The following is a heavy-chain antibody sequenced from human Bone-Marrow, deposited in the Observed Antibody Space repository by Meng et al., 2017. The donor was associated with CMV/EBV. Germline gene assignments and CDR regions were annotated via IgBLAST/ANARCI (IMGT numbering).Heavy chain of an antibody. D-gene: IGHD3-22*01. CDR1: AFTFSSYW. J-gene: IGHJ3*02. Sequence: GGSLRLSCAASAFTFSSYWMSWVRQAPGKGLEWVASINQYGSEEYSVDSVKGRFTISRDNAKNSLYLQMNSLRAEDTAVYYCARGSSGPWAFYIWGQGTMVTVSS. V-gene: IGHV3-7*01. CDR3: ARGSSGPWAFYI. CDR2: INQYGSEE.